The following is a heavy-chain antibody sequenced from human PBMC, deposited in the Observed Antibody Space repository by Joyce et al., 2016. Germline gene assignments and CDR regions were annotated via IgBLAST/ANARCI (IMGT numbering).Heavy chain of an antibody. CDR3: TRAASTGTGAFDV. Sequence: QEQLLESGGGVVQPGGSLRLSCAASGFPFDDHGMYWVRQAPGKGREWVTLIWDDGTKTNYAKSVKGRFTISRDNSKNIFYLQMNSLRVEDTAVYFCTRAASTGTGAFDVWGQGTVVMVSS. CDR1: GFPFDDHG. J-gene: IGHJ3*01. V-gene: IGHV3-33*01. CDR2: IWDDGTKT. D-gene: IGHD1-1*01.